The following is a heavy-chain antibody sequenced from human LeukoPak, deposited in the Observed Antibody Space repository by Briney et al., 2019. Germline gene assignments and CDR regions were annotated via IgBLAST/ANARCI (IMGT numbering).Heavy chain of an antibody. D-gene: IGHD3-10*01. Sequence: ASVKVSCKASGYTFTSYGITWVRQAPGQGLEWIGWISAYNGNTNYAQKLQGRVTMTTDTSTSTAYMELRSLRSDDTAVYYCARVVLLWFGELLRARWFDPWGQGTLVTVSS. J-gene: IGHJ5*02. CDR3: ARVVLLWFGELLRARWFDP. V-gene: IGHV1-18*01. CDR1: GYTFTSYG. CDR2: ISAYNGNT.